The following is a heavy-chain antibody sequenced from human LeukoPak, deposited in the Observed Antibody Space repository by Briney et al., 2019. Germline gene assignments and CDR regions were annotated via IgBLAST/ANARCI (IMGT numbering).Heavy chain of an antibody. CDR2: MSYSGST. D-gene: IGHD4-11*01. Sequence: SETLSLTCTVSGGSITTYDWSWSWVRQPPGKGLEWIGYMSYSGSTSYNPSLESRVTITVDTSKNQFSLKLSSVTAADTAVYYCASDYSNYENYFDYWGQGTLVTVSS. V-gene: IGHV4-59*08. J-gene: IGHJ4*02. CDR3: ASDYSNYENYFDY. CDR1: GGSITTYD.